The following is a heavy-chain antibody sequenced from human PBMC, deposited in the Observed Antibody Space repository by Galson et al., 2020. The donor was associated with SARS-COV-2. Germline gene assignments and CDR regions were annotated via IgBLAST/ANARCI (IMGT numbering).Heavy chain of an antibody. CDR3: AREYDPDGNDYYYLDS. J-gene: IGHJ4*02. Sequence: ASVKVSCKASGYIFDDFGISWVRQAPGQGLEWMGWIKTYHGDTNYAQKLQGRVTMTTDAPTSTVYMELRSLNFDDTAVYFCAREYDPDGNDYYYLDSWGQGTLVTVSS. D-gene: IGHD3-22*01. V-gene: IGHV1-18*04. CDR2: IKTYHGDT. CDR1: GYIFDDFG.